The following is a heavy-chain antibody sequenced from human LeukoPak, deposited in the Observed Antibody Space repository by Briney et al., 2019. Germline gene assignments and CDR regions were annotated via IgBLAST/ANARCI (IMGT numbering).Heavy chain of an antibody. V-gene: IGHV3-74*01. Sequence: GGSLRLSCAASGFTFSSYWMHWVRQAPGKGLVWVSRINSDGSSTSYADSEKGRFTISRDNAKNTLYLQMNSLRAEDTAVYYCTSLDYDFGSGYLAPFDYWGQGTLVTVSS. CDR2: INSDGSST. CDR3: TSLDYDFGSGYLAPFDY. CDR1: GFTFSSYW. J-gene: IGHJ4*02. D-gene: IGHD3-3*01.